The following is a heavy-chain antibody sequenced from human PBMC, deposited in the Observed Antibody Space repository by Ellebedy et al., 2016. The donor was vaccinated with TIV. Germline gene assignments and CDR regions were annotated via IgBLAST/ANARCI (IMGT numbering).Heavy chain of an antibody. CDR2: IYSTGST. CDR1: GGSVNGYY. J-gene: IGHJ2*01. V-gene: IGHV4-4*09. D-gene: IGHD4-17*01. CDR3: ARRAYGDFESWYFSL. Sequence: MPSETLSLTCTVSGGSVNGYYWNWVRQPPGKGLEWLGHIYSTGSTAYRPSLKSRFTISLDTSQDQISLKLNSVTAADTAVYYCARRAYGDFESWYFSLWGRGTLVTVSS.